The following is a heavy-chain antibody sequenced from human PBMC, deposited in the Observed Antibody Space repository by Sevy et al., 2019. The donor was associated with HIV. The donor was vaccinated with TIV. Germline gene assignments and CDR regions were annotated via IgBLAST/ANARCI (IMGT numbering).Heavy chain of an antibody. CDR3: VKERVGYISSWYYFDY. Sequence: ASVKVSCIASGSTVNPYAMSWVRQAPGKGLEWVAVINNSGGSTDYADSVRGQFSISRDNPNVYLEMNSLRVEDTAVYYCVKERVGYISSWYYFDYWGQGTLVTVSS. CDR1: GSTVNPYA. D-gene: IGHD6-13*01. CDR2: INNSGGST. V-gene: IGHV3-23*01. J-gene: IGHJ4*02.